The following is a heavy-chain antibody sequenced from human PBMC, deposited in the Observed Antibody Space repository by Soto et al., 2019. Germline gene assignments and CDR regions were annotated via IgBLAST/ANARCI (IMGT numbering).Heavy chain of an antibody. CDR2: IYHSGST. CDR1: SGSISSSNW. D-gene: IGHD3-10*01. Sequence: PSETLSLTCAVSSGSISSSNWWSWVRQPPGKGLEWIGEIYHSGSTNYNPSLKSRVTISVDKSKNQFSLKLSSVTAADTAVYYCAREGGDNYYGSGLDYWGQGTLVTVSS. V-gene: IGHV4-4*02. CDR3: AREGGDNYYGSGLDY. J-gene: IGHJ4*02.